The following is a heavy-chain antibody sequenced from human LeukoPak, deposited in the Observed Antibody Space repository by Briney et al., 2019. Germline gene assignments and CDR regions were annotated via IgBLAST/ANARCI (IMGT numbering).Heavy chain of an antibody. Sequence: GGSLRLSCAASRFTFRNYWMSWVRQAPGKGLEWVANIKEDGSENYYADFVKGRFTISRDNAKNSLFLQVKGLRAEDTAVYYCARGGTSYSFDIWGQGTMVTVSS. V-gene: IGHV3-7*04. J-gene: IGHJ3*02. D-gene: IGHD2-2*01. CDR2: IKEDGSEN. CDR3: ARGGTSYSFDI. CDR1: RFTFRNYW.